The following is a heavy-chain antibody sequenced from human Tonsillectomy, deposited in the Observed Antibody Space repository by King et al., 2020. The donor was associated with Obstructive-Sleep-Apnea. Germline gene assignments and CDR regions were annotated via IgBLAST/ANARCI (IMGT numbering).Heavy chain of an antibody. CDR3: ARDRYYYDSSGYYHDY. V-gene: IGHV3-48*04. CDR1: GFTFSSYS. J-gene: IGHJ4*02. Sequence: VQLVESGGGLVQPGGSLRLSCAASGFTFSSYSMNWVRQAPGRGLEWVSYISSSSSTIYYAYSVKVRLTISRDNAKNSLYLQMNSLRAEDTAVYYCARDRYYYDSSGYYHDYWGQGTLVTVSS. D-gene: IGHD3-22*01. CDR2: ISSSSSTI.